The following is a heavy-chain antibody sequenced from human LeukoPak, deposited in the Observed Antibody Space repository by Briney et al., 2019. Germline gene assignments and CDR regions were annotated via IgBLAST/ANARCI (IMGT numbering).Heavy chain of an antibody. Sequence: GGSLRLSCAASGFTFSSYSMNWVRQAPGKGLEGVSYISSSGSTIYYADSVKGRFTISRDNAKNSLYLQMNSLRAEDTAVYYCARAGPPAYYYYYYMDVWGKGTTVTVSS. V-gene: IGHV3-48*04. CDR1: GFTFSSYS. CDR3: ARAGPPAYYYYYYMDV. D-gene: IGHD7-27*01. CDR2: ISSSGSTI. J-gene: IGHJ6*03.